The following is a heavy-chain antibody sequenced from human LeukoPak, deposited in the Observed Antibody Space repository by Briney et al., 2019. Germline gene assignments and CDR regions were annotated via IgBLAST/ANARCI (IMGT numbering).Heavy chain of an antibody. CDR3: AKDRAEGRTTVTTRWFDP. V-gene: IGHV3-23*01. CDR1: GLTFSSYA. D-gene: IGHD4-11*01. CDR2: ISGSGGST. J-gene: IGHJ5*02. Sequence: GGSLRLFCATSGLTFSSYAMNGVRQAQGRGLEWVSAISGSGGSTYYADSAEGRFTIHRDNSRKTLHRLMNSVSAEHTPVDYCAKDRAEGRTTVTTRWFDPWGKGTLVTVAS.